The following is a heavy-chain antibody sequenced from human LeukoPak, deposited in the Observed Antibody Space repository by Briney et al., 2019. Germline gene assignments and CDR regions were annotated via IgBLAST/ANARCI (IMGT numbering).Heavy chain of an antibody. CDR1: GYTFTSYD. CDR2: MNPNSGNT. CDR3: ARALSWTTDSYYYMDV. Sequence: ASVKVSCKASGYTFTSYDINWVRQATGQGLEWMGWMNPNSGNTGYAQKFQGRVTMTKNTSITTAYMELSSLRSEDTAVYYCARALSWTTDSYYYMDVWGKGATVTVSS. V-gene: IGHV1-8*01. J-gene: IGHJ6*03. D-gene: IGHD3/OR15-3a*01.